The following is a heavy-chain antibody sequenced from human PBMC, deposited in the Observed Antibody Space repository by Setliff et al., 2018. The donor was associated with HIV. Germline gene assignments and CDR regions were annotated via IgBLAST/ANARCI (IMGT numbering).Heavy chain of an antibody. J-gene: IGHJ4*02. Sequence: PSETLSLTCSVPGGSINDQYFSWIRQPPGKGLEWIGSVDYSGSTKHNPSLNSRATISIDASKNLLSLSLSSVAAADTAVYYCARDPYNTGRNDYWGQGALVTVSS. V-gene: IGHV4-59*11. CDR1: GGSINDQY. CDR3: ARDPYNTGRNDY. CDR2: VDYSGST. D-gene: IGHD1-20*01.